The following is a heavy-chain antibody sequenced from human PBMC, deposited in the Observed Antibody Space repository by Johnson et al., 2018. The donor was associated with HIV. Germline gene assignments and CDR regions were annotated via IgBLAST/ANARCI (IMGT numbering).Heavy chain of an antibody. D-gene: IGHD1-26*01. CDR2: TQYDGSNK. Sequence: VQVVESGGGLVQPGGSLRLSCAASGFSFSSYGIHWVRQAPGKGLEWVAFTQYDGSNKYYADSMKGRFTISRDNSKNTLYWQMNSLRAEDTAVYYCARGRPRWEPLRGGAFDLWGQGTMVTVSS. V-gene: IGHV3-30*02. CDR1: GFSFSSYG. CDR3: ARGRPRWEPLRGGAFDL. J-gene: IGHJ3*01.